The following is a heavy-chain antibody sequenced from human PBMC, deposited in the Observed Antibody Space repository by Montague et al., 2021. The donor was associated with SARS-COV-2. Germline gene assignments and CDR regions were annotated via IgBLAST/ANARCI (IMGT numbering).Heavy chain of an antibody. CDR2: INPRGAS. CDR3: ARGGQNFNMIVVVMTGGECSFGC. V-gene: IGHV4-34*01. J-gene: IGHJ4*02. D-gene: IGHD3-22*01. CDR1: GGSFSDYF. Sequence: SETLSLTCAVYGGSFSDYFWTWIRQPPGKGLEWIGEINPRGASNYNPSLKSRVSISVDTSRNQFSLYLGSVTAADTAVYYCARGGQNFNMIVVVMTGGECSFGCWGQGTLVTVSS.